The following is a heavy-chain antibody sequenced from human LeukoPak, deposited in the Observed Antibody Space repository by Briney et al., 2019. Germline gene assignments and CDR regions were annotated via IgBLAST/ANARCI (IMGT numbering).Heavy chain of an antibody. Sequence: GGSLRLSCAASGFTFSSYSMNWVRQAPGRGLEWVSSISSSSSYIYYADSVKGRFTISRDNAKNSLYLQMNSLRAEDTAVYYCARDHADSSGFDAFDIWGQGTMVTVSS. V-gene: IGHV3-21*01. J-gene: IGHJ3*02. CDR3: ARDHADSSGFDAFDI. CDR1: GFTFSSYS. D-gene: IGHD3-22*01. CDR2: ISSSSSYI.